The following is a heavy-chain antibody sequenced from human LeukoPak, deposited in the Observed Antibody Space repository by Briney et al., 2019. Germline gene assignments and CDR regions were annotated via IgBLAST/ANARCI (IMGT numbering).Heavy chain of an antibody. V-gene: IGHV3-23*01. D-gene: IGHD3-22*01. CDR2: ISGSGGST. J-gene: IGHJ5*02. Sequence: GGSLRLSCADSGFTFSSYAMSWVRQAPGKGLEGVSAISGSGGSTYYADSVKGRFTISRDNSKNTLYLQMNSLRAEDTAVYYCAKLPGIVVVIMGNWFDPWGQGTLVTASS. CDR3: AKLPGIVVVIMGNWFDP. CDR1: GFTFSSYA.